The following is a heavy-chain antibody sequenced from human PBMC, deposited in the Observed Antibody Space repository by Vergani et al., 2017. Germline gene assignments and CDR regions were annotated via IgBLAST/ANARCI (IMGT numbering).Heavy chain of an antibody. Sequence: QVQLVQSGAEVKKPGASVKVSCKASGYTFTSYGISWVRQAPGQGLEWMGWISAYNGNTNYAQKLQGRVTMTTDTPTSTAYRELRSLRSDDTAVYYWAREQWLPIDYFDYWGQGTLVTVSP. CDR1: GYTFTSYG. V-gene: IGHV1-18*04. CDR2: ISAYNGNT. CDR3: AREQWLPIDYFDY. D-gene: IGHD6-19*01. J-gene: IGHJ4*02.